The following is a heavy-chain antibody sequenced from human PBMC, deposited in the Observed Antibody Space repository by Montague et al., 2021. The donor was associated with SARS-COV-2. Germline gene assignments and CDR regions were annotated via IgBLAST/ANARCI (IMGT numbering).Heavy chain of an antibody. D-gene: IGHD4-17*01. CDR2: INSDGSST. Sequence: SLKLSCAASGFTFSSCWMHWVRQAPGKGLVWVSRINSDGSSTSYXDSVKGRFTISRDNAKNTLYLQMNSLRAEDTAVYYCARDTVRDYGDSGDYWGQGTLVTVSS. V-gene: IGHV3-74*01. J-gene: IGHJ4*02. CDR1: GFTFSSCW. CDR3: ARDTVRDYGDSGDY.